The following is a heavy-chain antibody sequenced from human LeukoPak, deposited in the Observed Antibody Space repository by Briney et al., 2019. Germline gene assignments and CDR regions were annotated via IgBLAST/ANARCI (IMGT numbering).Heavy chain of an antibody. J-gene: IGHJ4*02. CDR3: ARDHSFDY. Sequence: GGSLRLSCAASGFTFSSYWLSWVRQAPGKGLEWVANIKEDGSEKDYVDSVKSRFTISRDNAKNSLYLQMNSLRAEDTAVYYCARDHSFDYWGQGTLVTVSS. CDR2: IKEDGSEK. CDR1: GFTFSSYW. V-gene: IGHV3-7*01.